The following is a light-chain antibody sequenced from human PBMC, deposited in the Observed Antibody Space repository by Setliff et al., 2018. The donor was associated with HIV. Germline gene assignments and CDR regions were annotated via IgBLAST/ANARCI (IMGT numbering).Light chain of an antibody. Sequence: SALTQPASVSGSPGQSITISCTGTSSDIGGYNYVSWYQQHPGKAPKLMIYEVTNRPSGVSNRFSGSKSGSTASLTISGLQAEDEADYYCNSYRSGSTPYVFGTGTKVTVL. CDR3: NSYRSGSTPYV. CDR2: EVT. CDR1: SSDIGGYNY. J-gene: IGLJ1*01. V-gene: IGLV2-14*01.